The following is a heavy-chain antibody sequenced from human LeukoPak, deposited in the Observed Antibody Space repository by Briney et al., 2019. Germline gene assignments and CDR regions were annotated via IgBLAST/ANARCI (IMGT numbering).Heavy chain of an antibody. J-gene: IGHJ4*02. CDR1: GGSISSYY. D-gene: IGHD3-3*01. Sequence: SETLSLTCTVSGGSISSYYWSWIRQPAGKGLEWIGRIYTSGSTNYNPSLKSRGTMSVDTSKNQFSLKLSSVTAADTAVYYCATESPNQFGVVIIPNYFDYWGQGTLVTVSS. CDR3: ATESPNQFGVVIIPNYFDY. CDR2: IYTSGST. V-gene: IGHV4-4*07.